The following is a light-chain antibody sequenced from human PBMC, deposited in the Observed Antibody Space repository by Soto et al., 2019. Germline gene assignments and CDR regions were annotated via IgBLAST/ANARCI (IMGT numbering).Light chain of an antibody. J-gene: IGKJ1*01. CDR1: QSVSSSY. CDR2: GAS. Sequence: IVLTQSPGTLSLSPGERATLSCRTSQSVSSSYLAWYQQKPGQAPRLLIYGASTRATGIPDRFSGSGSGTDFTLTISRLEPEDFAVYYCQQYGTSFWTFGQGTKLEIK. V-gene: IGKV3-20*01. CDR3: QQYGTSFWT.